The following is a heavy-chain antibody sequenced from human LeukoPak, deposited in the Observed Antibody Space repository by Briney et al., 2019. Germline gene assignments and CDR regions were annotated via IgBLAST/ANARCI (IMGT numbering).Heavy chain of an antibody. V-gene: IGHV3-21*01. CDR2: ISSSSSYI. CDR3: ARPLSGTTDFDY. Sequence: GGSLRLSCAASGFTFSSYTTNWVRQAPGKGLEWVSLISSSSSYIFYADSVKGRFTISRDNAKKSLYLQMNSLRAEDTAVYYCARPLSGTTDFDYWGQGTLVTVSS. CDR1: GFTFSSYT. J-gene: IGHJ4*02. D-gene: IGHD1-20*01.